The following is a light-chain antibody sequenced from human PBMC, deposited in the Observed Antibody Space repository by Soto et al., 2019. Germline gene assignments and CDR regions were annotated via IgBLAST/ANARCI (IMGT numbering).Light chain of an antibody. J-gene: IGKJ1*01. V-gene: IGKV3-11*01. CDR1: QTVSSS. Sequence: EIVLTQSPATLSLSPGERATLSCRASQTVSSSLAWYQQKPGQAPRLLIYEVSNRATGIPARFSGSGSGADFTLTISSLEPGDFALYYCHQYENWPQTFGQGTKVEI. CDR2: EVS. CDR3: HQYENWPQT.